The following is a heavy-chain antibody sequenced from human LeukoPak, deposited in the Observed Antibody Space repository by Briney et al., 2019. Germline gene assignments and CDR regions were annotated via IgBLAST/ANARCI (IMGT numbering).Heavy chain of an antibody. J-gene: IGHJ4*02. Sequence: GGSLRLSRAVSGFTFSVYGMSWVRPAPGKGLEWVSAISGSGSNTSYADSVKGRFTLYRNNSKNTLYLQMNSLRAEDTAVYYCADSSADWMVLDYWGQGTLVTVSS. D-gene: IGHD3-22*01. CDR3: ADSSADWMVLDY. CDR2: ISGSGSNT. V-gene: IGHV3-23*01. CDR1: GFTFSVYG.